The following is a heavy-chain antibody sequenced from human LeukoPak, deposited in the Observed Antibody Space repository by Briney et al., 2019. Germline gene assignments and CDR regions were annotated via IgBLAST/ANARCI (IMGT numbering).Heavy chain of an antibody. CDR1: GGSFSGYY. Sequence: SETLSLTCAVYGGSFSGYYWSWIRQPPGKGLEWIGEINHSGSTNYNPSLKSRVTISVDMSKNQFSLKLSSVTAADTAVYYCARGRYYGSGSYYNVLDLDYWGQGTLVTVSS. CDR3: ARGRYYGSGSYYNVLDLDY. J-gene: IGHJ4*02. V-gene: IGHV4-34*01. CDR2: INHSGST. D-gene: IGHD3-10*01.